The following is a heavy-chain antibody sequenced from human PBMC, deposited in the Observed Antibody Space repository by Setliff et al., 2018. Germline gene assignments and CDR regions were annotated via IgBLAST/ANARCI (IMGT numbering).Heavy chain of an antibody. J-gene: IGHJ4*02. CDR3: AKDYDSSGYPRYYFDY. V-gene: IGHV3-9*03. CDR2: ISWNSGSI. Sequence: HPGGSLRLSCAASGFTFSGYSMNWVRQAPGKGLEWVSGISWNSGSIGYADSVKGRFTISRDNAKNSLYLQMNSLRAEDMALYYCAKDYDSSGYPRYYFDYWGQGTLVTVSS. D-gene: IGHD3-22*01. CDR1: GFTFSGYS.